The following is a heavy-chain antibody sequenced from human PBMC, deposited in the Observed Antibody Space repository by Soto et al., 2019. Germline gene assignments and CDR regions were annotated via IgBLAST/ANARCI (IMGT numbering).Heavy chain of an antibody. J-gene: IGHJ4*02. D-gene: IGHD1-7*01. CDR2: IYPGDSDT. CDR3: AGALTGTIHPHSVEH. CDR1: GYSFTDYW. V-gene: IGHV5-51*01. Sequence: GESLKISCRGSGYSFTDYWIGWVRHMPGKGLEWMGIIYPGDSDTRYSPSFQGQVTISADNSISTAYLQWSSLRASDTAIYYCAGALTGTIHPHSVEHWGQGTLVTVSS.